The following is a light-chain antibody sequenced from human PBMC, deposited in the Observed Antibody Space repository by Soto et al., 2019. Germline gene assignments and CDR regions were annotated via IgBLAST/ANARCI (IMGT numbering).Light chain of an antibody. V-gene: IGKV3-20*01. CDR3: QQYGGSTRT. CDR2: GAS. Sequence: EIVLAQSRGTLSFSPGQRATLSCRAREGVAGNYLAWYQHKPGQAPRLIIHGASSRATGVPDRITGSGSGTDFTLSISRLEPEDFAVYYCQQYGGSTRTFGQGTKVDI. J-gene: IGKJ1*01. CDR1: EGVAGNY.